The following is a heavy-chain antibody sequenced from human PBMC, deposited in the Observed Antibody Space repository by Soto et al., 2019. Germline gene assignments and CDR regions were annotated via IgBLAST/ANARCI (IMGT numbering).Heavy chain of an antibody. CDR1: GFTFFAYW. V-gene: IGHV3-74*01. CDR3: AKEGAYGAYAVEIWFDS. J-gene: IGHJ5*01. D-gene: IGHD4-17*01. Sequence: VQLVESGGGLVQPGGSLRLSCAASGFTFFAYWIHWVRHVPGMGLVCVSRINSDGSHTSYADSVRGRFTISRDNSTNTLYMQRNSLTAEDTAVYYGAKEGAYGAYAVEIWFDSWGQGSLVTVSS. CDR2: INSDGSHT.